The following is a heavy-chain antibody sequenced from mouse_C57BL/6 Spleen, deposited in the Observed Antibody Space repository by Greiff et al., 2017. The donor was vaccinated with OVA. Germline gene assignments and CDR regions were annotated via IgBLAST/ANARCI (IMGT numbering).Heavy chain of an antibody. CDR3: ARGNWDEGLYYFDY. CDR1: GYSITSGYY. V-gene: IGHV3-6*01. Sequence: EVQLQQSGPGLVKPSQSLSLTCSVTGYSITSGYYWNWIRQFPGNKLEWLGYISYDGSNNYNPSLKNRISITRDTSKNQFFLKLNSVTTEDTATYYCARGNWDEGLYYFDYWGQGTTLTVSS. D-gene: IGHD4-1*01. J-gene: IGHJ2*01. CDR2: ISYDGSN.